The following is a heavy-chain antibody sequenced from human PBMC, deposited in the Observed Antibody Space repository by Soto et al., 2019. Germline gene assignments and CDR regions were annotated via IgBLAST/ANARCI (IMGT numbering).Heavy chain of an antibody. CDR2: MKPNNGNA. CDR1: GYTFTSYD. Sequence: ASVKVSCKASGYTFTSYDINWVRQATGQGLEWMGWMKPNNGNAGFAQKVRGRINMTRNTSISTAYLELSSLRSDDSAVYFCARRKERSGPYYQDLWGQGTQVTVTS. D-gene: IGHD1-26*01. J-gene: IGHJ5*02. CDR3: ARRKERSGPYYQDL. V-gene: IGHV1-8*01.